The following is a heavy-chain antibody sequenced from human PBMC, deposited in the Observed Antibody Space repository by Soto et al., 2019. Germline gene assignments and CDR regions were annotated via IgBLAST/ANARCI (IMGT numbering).Heavy chain of an antibody. CDR3: AKFGRGGYSYGPEAFDY. V-gene: IGHV3-30*18. Sequence: GSLRLSCAASGFTFSSYGMHWVRQAPGKGLEWVAVISYDGSNKYYADSVKGRFTISRDNSKNTLYLQMNSLRAEDTAVYYCAKFGRGGYSYGPEAFDYWGQGTLVTVSS. D-gene: IGHD5-18*01. CDR2: ISYDGSNK. J-gene: IGHJ4*02. CDR1: GFTFSSYG.